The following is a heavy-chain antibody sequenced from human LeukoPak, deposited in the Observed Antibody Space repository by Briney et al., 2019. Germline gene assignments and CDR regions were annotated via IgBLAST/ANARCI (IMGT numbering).Heavy chain of an antibody. CDR3: ARSSLLGYCSGGSCYSSAGGDNWFDP. CDR1: GYTFTSYG. Sequence: ASVTVSCKASGYTFTSYGISWVRQAPGQGVAGMGWISAYNGNTNYAQKLQGRVTITTDTSTGTAYMELRSLRSDDTAVYYCARSSLLGYCSGGSCYSSAGGDNWFDPWGQGTLVTVSS. J-gene: IGHJ5*02. CDR2: ISAYNGNT. V-gene: IGHV1-18*01. D-gene: IGHD2-15*01.